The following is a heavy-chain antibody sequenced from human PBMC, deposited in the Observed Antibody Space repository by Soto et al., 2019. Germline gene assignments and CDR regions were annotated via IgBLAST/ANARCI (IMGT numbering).Heavy chain of an antibody. V-gene: IGHV4-61*01. D-gene: IGHD6-13*01. CDR2: IYYSGST. Sequence: QVQLQESGPGLVKPSETLSLTCTVSGGSVSSGSYYWSWIRQPPGKGLEWIGYIYYSGSTNYNPSLRRRVTISVDTSKNQCSLKLSSVTAADTAVYYCGREIYSSSWPRIDYWGQGTLVTVSS. CDR3: GREIYSSSWPRIDY. CDR1: GGSVSSGSYY. J-gene: IGHJ4*02.